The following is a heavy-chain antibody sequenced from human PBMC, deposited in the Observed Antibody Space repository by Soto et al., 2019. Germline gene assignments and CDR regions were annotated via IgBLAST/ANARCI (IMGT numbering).Heavy chain of an antibody. CDR1: GFTFINAW. V-gene: IGHV3-23*01. CDR2: ISGSGGST. CDR3: AKDRGNPGEGSGGSCYTWFVP. J-gene: IGHJ5*02. D-gene: IGHD2-15*01. Sequence: PGGSLRLSCAASGFTFINAWINWVLQAPGKGLEWVSAISGSGGSTYYADSVKGRFTISRDNSKNTLYLQMNSLRAEDTAVYYCAKDRGNPGEGSGGSCYTWFVPWCQGTLVTVAS.